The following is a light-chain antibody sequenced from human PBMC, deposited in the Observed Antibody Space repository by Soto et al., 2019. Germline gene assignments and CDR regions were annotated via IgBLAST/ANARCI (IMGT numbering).Light chain of an antibody. Sequence: EIVLTQSPATLSLSPGERATLSCRASQSVSSYLAWYQQRPGQAPRLLIYDTSNRATGIPARFSGTGSGTAFTLTISSLEPEDLAVYYCQERSNWWLTFGRVTKVEIK. J-gene: IGKJ4*01. CDR2: DTS. V-gene: IGKV3-11*01. CDR1: QSVSSY. CDR3: QERSNWWLT.